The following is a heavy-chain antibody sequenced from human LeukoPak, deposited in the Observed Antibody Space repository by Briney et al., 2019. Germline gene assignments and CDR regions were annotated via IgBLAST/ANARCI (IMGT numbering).Heavy chain of an antibody. D-gene: IGHD6-13*01. J-gene: IGHJ6*03. CDR2: ISGSGGIT. CDR1: GFTLSNYA. Sequence: PGGSLRLSCAASGFTLSNYAMSWVRQTPGKRLEWVSSISGSGGITYHADTVKGRFTISRDNAKNSLYLQMNSLRAEDTAVYYCARPRGSSLTGYYYYMDVWGKGTTVTVSS. CDR3: ARPRGSSLTGYYYYMDV. V-gene: IGHV3-23*01.